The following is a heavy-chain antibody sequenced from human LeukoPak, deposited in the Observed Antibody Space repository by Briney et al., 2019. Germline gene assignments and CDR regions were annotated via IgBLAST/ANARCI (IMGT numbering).Heavy chain of an antibody. CDR3: ARAGYCSSTSCYHDAFDI. D-gene: IGHD2-2*01. V-gene: IGHV3-48*03. Sequence: PGGSLRLSCAASGFTFSSYEVNWVRQAPGKGLEWVSYISSSGSTIYYADSVKGRFTISRDNAKNSLYLQMNSLRAEDTAVYYCARAGYCSSTSCYHDAFDIWGQGTMVTVSS. CDR2: ISSSGSTI. CDR1: GFTFSSYE. J-gene: IGHJ3*02.